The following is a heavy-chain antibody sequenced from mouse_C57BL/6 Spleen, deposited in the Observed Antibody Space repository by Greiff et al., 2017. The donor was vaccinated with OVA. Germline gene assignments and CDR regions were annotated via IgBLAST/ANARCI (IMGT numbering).Heavy chain of an antibody. CDR3: ARQGVYYYGREWYFDV. Sequence: EVMLVESGGGLVQPGGSLKLSCAASGFTFSDYYMYWVRQTPEKRLEWVAYISNGGGSTYYPDTVKGRFTISRDNAKNTLYLQMSRLKSEDTAMYYCARQGVYYYGREWYFDVWGTGTTVTVSS. CDR2: ISNGGGST. V-gene: IGHV5-12*01. J-gene: IGHJ1*03. CDR1: GFTFSDYY. D-gene: IGHD1-1*01.